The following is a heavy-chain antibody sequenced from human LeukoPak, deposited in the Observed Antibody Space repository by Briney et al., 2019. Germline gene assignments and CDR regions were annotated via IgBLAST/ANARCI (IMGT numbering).Heavy chain of an antibody. Sequence: GGSLRLSCAASGFTFSSYAMSWVRQAPGKGLEWVSAISGSGGSTYYADSVKGRFTISRDNSKNTLYLQMNSLRAEDTAVYYCARDWYNSLNYFDYWGQGSLVTVSS. CDR1: GFTFSSYA. CDR3: ARDWYNSLNYFDY. CDR2: ISGSGGST. V-gene: IGHV3-23*01. J-gene: IGHJ4*02. D-gene: IGHD1-1*01.